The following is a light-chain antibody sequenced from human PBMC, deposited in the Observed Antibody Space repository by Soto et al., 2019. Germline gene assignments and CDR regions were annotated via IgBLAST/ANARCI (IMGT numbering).Light chain of an antibody. CDR1: QGISSY. J-gene: IGKJ1*01. V-gene: IGKV1-8*01. CDR2: AAS. CDR3: QQHHTFWT. Sequence: AIRMTQSPSSFSASTGYRVTITCRASQGISSYLAWYQQKPGKAPKLLIYAASTLQSGVPSRFSGSGSGTEFTLTISSLQPDDFATYYCQQHHTFWTFGQGTKVDIK.